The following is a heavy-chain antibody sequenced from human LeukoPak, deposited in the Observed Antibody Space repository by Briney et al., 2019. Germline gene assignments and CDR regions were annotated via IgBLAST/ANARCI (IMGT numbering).Heavy chain of an antibody. CDR3: ARDADCGGDCP. V-gene: IGHV4-39*07. D-gene: IGHD2-21*02. CDR2: IYYSGST. J-gene: IGHJ5*02. Sequence: SQTLSLTCAVSGGSISSGGYSWGWIRQPPGKGLEWIGSIYYSGSTFYNPSLKSRVTISLDKSRNQFSLKLSSVTAADTAVYYCARDADCGGDCPWGQGTLVTVSS. CDR1: GGSISSGGYS.